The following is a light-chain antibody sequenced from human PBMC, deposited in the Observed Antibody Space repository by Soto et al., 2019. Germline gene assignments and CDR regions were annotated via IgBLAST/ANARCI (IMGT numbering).Light chain of an antibody. CDR1: QSINSW. CDR2: KAS. CDR3: QQDNHYWT. J-gene: IGKJ1*01. Sequence: DIQMTQSPSTLSVSVGDRVTITCRANQSINSWLAWYQEKPGKAPKLLISKASTLEGGVPSRFSGSESGTEFTLTISSLQPDDFATYYCQQDNHYWTFGQGTKVEI. V-gene: IGKV1-5*03.